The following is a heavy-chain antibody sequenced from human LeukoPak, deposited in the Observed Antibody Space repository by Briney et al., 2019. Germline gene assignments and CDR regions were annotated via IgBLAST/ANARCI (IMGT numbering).Heavy chain of an antibody. CDR1: GYTLTSYG. D-gene: IGHD2-15*01. V-gene: IGHV1-18*01. CDR3: ARGYCSGGSCYSLWYYYYYMDV. Sequence: GASVKVSCKASGYTLTSYGISWVRQAPGQGLEWMGWISAYNGNTNYAQKLQGRVTMTTDTSTSTAYMELRSLRSDDTAVYYCARGYCSGGSCYSLWYYYYYMDVWGKGTTVTVSS. J-gene: IGHJ6*03. CDR2: ISAYNGNT.